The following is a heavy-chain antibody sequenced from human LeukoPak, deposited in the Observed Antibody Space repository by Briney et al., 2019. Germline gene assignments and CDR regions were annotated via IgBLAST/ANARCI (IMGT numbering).Heavy chain of an antibody. Sequence: SQTLSLTCAISGDSVSTDSAGWNWIRQSPSRGLEWLGRTYYNSINPNWYKDYAPAVKSRITITPDTTKNQFSLQLNSVTPEDTAVYYCASGDRDYNYYYYMDVWGKGTTVTVSS. CDR3: ASGDRDYNYYYYMDV. D-gene: IGHD2-21*02. CDR1: GDSVSTDSAG. V-gene: IGHV6-1*01. J-gene: IGHJ6*03. CDR2: TYYNSINPNWYK.